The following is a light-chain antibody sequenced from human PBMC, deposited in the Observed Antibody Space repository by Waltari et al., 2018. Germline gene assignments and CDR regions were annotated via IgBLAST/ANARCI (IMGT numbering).Light chain of an antibody. CDR1: SGSIASNY. Sequence: NFMLTQPHSVSESPGKTVTISCTRSSGSIASNYVQWYQQRPGSSPPAVIYEDNQRPSGVPDRFSGSIDSSSNSASLTISGLKTEDEADYYCQSYDNRNHWVFGGGTKLTVL. CDR3: QSYDNRNHWV. V-gene: IGLV6-57*01. CDR2: EDN. J-gene: IGLJ3*02.